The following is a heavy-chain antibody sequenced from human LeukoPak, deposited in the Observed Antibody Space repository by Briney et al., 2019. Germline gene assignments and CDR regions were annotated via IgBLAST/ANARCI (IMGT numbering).Heavy chain of an antibody. CDR1: GFTFSSYA. Sequence: PRGSLRLSCAASGFTFSSYAMSWVRQAPGKGLEWVSAISGSGGSTYYADSVKGRFTISRDNSKNTLYLQMNSLRAEDTAVYYCAKALHSSGWYRGFDYWGQGTLVTVSS. J-gene: IGHJ4*02. D-gene: IGHD6-19*01. CDR2: ISGSGGST. V-gene: IGHV3-23*01. CDR3: AKALHSSGWYRGFDY.